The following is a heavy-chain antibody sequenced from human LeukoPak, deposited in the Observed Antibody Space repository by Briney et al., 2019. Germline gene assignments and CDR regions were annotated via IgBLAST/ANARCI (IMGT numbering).Heavy chain of an antibody. CDR2: IVVGSGNT. J-gene: IGHJ6*02. CDR1: GFTFTSSA. D-gene: IGHD3-22*01. CDR3: AADGFHDSSGFLYYYYYYGMDV. V-gene: IGHV1-58*01. Sequence: SVKVSCKASGFTFTSSAVQWVRQARVQRLEWIGWIVVGSGNTNYAQKFQERVTITRDMSTSTAYMELSSLRSEDTAVYYCAADGFHDSSGFLYYYYYYGMDVWGQGTTVTVSS.